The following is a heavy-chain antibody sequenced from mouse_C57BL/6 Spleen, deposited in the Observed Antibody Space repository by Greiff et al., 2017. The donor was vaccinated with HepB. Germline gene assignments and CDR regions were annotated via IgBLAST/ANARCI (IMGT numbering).Heavy chain of an antibody. D-gene: IGHD1-1*01. V-gene: IGHV1-54*01. CDR2: INPGSGGT. CDR3: ARSGHYYGSSYGYFDV. CDR1: GYAFTTYL. Sequence: VQLQQSGAELVRPGTSVKVSCKASGYAFTTYLIEWVTQRPGQGLEWIGVINPGSGGTNYNEKFKGKATLTADKSSSTAYMQLSSLTSEDSAVYFCARSGHYYGSSYGYFDVWGTGTTVTVAS. J-gene: IGHJ1*03.